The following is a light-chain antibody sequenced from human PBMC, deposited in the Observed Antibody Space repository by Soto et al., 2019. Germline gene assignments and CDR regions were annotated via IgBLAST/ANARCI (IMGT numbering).Light chain of an antibody. CDR1: QSVSSNN. V-gene: IGKV3-20*01. CDR3: QQYDNSIT. CDR2: GAS. Sequence: EIVLTQSPGTLSLSPGETATLSCRASQSVSSNNLAWYHQKPGQTPRLLIYGASSRATGIPDRFSGSGSGTDFTLTISRLEPEDFAVSYCQQYDNSITFGQGTRLEIE. J-gene: IGKJ5*01.